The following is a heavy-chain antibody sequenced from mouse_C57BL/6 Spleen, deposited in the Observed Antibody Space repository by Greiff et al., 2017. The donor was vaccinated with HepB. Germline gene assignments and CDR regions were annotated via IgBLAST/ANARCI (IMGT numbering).Heavy chain of an antibody. J-gene: IGHJ4*01. CDR1: GYAFSSSW. V-gene: IGHV1-82*01. Sequence: QVQLKQSGPELVKPGASVKISCKASGYAFSSSWMNWVKQRPGKGLEWIGRIYPGDGDTNYNGKFKGKATLTADKSSSTAYMQLSSLTSEDSAVYFCARERRDYAMDYWGQGTSVTVSS. CDR2: IYPGDGDT. CDR3: ARERRDYAMDY.